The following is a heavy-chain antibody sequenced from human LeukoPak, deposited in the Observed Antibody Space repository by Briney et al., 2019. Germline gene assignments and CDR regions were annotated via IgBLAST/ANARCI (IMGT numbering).Heavy chain of an antibody. Sequence: GGSLRLSCAASGFTFSSYAMSWVRQAPGKGLEWVSAISGSGGSKYYADSVKGRFTFSRDNSKNTLYLQMHRPRAEATAVYYWAKGYDSSGYWSSFWYFDLWGRGTLVTVSS. D-gene: IGHD3-22*01. J-gene: IGHJ2*01. CDR3: AKGYDSSGYWSSFWYFDL. CDR2: ISGSGGSK. V-gene: IGHV3-23*01. CDR1: GFTFSSYA.